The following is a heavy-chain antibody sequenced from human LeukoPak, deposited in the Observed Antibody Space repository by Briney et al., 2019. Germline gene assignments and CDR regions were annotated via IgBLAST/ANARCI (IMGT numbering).Heavy chain of an antibody. D-gene: IGHD6-6*01. J-gene: IGHJ6*03. V-gene: IGHV4-38-2*01. CDR3: ARGSSTRVYYYYYMDV. CDR1: GFTFSDYY. CDR2: IYHSGST. Sequence: LRLSCAASGFTFSDYYMSWIRQAPGKGLEWVGNIYHSGSTYYNPSLKSRVTISVDTSKNQFSLKLSSVTAADTVVYFCARGSSTRVYYYYYMDVWGKGTTVTVSS.